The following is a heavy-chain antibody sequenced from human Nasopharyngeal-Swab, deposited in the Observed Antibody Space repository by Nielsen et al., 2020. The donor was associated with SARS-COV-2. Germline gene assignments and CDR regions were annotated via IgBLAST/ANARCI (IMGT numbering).Heavy chain of an antibody. V-gene: IGHV3-23*01. Sequence: GESLKISCAASGFTFSSYAMSWVRQAPGKELEWVSAISGSGGSTYYADSVKGRFTISRDNSKNTLYLQMNSLRAEDTAVYYCAKVKRPIVVVPAATDYWGQGTLVTVSS. CDR2: ISGSGGST. CDR1: GFTFSSYA. D-gene: IGHD2-2*01. CDR3: AKVKRPIVVVPAATDY. J-gene: IGHJ4*02.